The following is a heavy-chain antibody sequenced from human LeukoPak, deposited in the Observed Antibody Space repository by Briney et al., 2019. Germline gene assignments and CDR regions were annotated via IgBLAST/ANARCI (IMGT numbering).Heavy chain of an antibody. J-gene: IGHJ5*02. CDR2: IYTSGST. D-gene: IGHD1-26*01. CDR1: GGSISSGSYY. Sequence: SQTLSLTCTVSGGSISSGSYYWSWIRQPAGKGLEWIGRIYTSGSTNYNPSLKSRVTISVDTSKNQFSLKLSSVTAADTAVYYCAREGGGGVGRRNWFDPWGQETLVTVSS. V-gene: IGHV4-61*02. CDR3: AREGGGGVGRRNWFDP.